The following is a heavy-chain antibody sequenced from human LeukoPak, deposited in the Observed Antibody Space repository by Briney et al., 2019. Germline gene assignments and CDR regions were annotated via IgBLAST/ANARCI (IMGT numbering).Heavy chain of an antibody. Sequence: GASVKVSCKASGGTFSNYAINWVRQAPGQGPEWMGIINPRGGSTDYSQKFQGRITMTSDTSTSTAYMELSSLRSDDTAVYFCARVGSAAATADYWGQGTLVTVSS. CDR1: GGTFSNYA. V-gene: IGHV1-46*01. D-gene: IGHD6-25*01. CDR2: INPRGGST. CDR3: ARVGSAAATADY. J-gene: IGHJ4*02.